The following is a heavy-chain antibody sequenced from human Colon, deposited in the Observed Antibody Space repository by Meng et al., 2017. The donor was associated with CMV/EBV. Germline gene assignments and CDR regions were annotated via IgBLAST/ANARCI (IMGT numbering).Heavy chain of an antibody. CDR1: EFTFSSYA. J-gene: IGHJ4*02. V-gene: IGHV3-23*01. D-gene: IGHD3-10*01. CDR2: ISGGGTTT. Sequence: GESLKISCVGSEFTFSSYAMSWVRQAPGKGLEWVSAISGGGTTTFYADSVKGRYTISRDNAENSLLLQIDSLRADDTAVYYCAREDYHFGSGSLFDYWGQGALVTVSS. CDR3: AREDYHFGSGSLFDY.